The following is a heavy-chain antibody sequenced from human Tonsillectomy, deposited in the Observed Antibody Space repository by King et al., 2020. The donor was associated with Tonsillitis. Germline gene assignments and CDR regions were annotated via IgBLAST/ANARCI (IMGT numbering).Heavy chain of an antibody. Sequence: VQLVESGGGVVQPGRSLRLSCAASGFTFRSYGMHWVRQAPGKGLEWVAVISYEGDIEYYSDSVKGRFTISRDNSKNTLYLQMDSLRAEDTAVYYCAKSRRGSSWYGADHWGQGTLVTVSS. D-gene: IGHD6-13*01. CDR3: AKSRRGSSWYGADH. V-gene: IGHV3-30*18. CDR1: GFTFRSYG. J-gene: IGHJ4*02. CDR2: ISYEGDIE.